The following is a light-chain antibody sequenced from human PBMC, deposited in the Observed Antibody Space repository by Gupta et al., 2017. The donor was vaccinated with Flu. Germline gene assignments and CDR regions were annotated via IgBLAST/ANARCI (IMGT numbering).Light chain of an antibody. CDR3: QQYGLSPKT. Sequence: EIVLTQSPGTLSLSPGETATLSCSASQTVTSDYVAWYQQKPGQSPKLLIFGASYRATDVPDRFSGSGAGADFTLTISRLEPEDFAVYYCQQYGLSPKTFGQGTKVEV. CDR1: QTVTSDY. J-gene: IGKJ1*01. V-gene: IGKV3-20*01. CDR2: GAS.